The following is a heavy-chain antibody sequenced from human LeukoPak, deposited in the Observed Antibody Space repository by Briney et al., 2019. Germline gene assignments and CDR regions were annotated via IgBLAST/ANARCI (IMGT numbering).Heavy chain of an antibody. CDR3: ARSLSLTTLDYFDY. V-gene: IGHV3-11*04. Sequence: GGSLRLSCTASGFTSSDYYMSWVRQSPGKGLEWVSYISRRGTYIYYADSVKGRFTISRDDARNSLDLQMNSLRAEDTAVYYCARSLSLTTLDYFDYWGQGTLVTVSS. D-gene: IGHD4-11*01. J-gene: IGHJ4*02. CDR1: GFTSSDYY. CDR2: ISRRGTYI.